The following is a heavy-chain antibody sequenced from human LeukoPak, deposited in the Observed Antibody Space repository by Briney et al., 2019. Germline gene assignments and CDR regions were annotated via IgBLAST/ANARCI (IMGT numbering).Heavy chain of an antibody. CDR2: ISGSGGST. Sequence: GGSLRLSCAASGFTFDDYTMHWVRQAPGKGLEWVSAISGSGGSTYYADSVKGRFTISRDNSKNTLYLQMNSLRAEDTAVYYCAKDRRSGSYYVGYFDYWGQGTLVTVSS. V-gene: IGHV3-23*01. CDR1: GFTFDDYT. D-gene: IGHD1-26*01. J-gene: IGHJ4*02. CDR3: AKDRRSGSYYVGYFDY.